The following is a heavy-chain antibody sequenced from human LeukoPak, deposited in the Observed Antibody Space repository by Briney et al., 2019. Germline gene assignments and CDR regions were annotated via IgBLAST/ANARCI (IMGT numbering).Heavy chain of an antibody. Sequence: GGSLRPSCAASGFTFSSYAMSWVRQAPGKGLEWVSAISGSGGSTYYADSVKGRFTISRDNSKNTLYLQMNSLRAEDTAVYYCAKAADSSGRVNWFDPWGQGTLVTVSS. V-gene: IGHV3-23*01. J-gene: IGHJ5*02. CDR3: AKAADSSGRVNWFDP. D-gene: IGHD3-22*01. CDR1: GFTFSSYA. CDR2: ISGSGGST.